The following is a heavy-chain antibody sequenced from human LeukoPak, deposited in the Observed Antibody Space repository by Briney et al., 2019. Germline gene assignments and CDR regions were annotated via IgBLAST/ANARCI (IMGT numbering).Heavy chain of an antibody. V-gene: IGHV3-74*01. Sequence: GGSLRLSCAASGFTLSNYWMHWVRQAPGKGPVWVSRINPDGSRIDYAESVRGRFTISRDSAKNTLYLQMNSLRAEDTAVYYCSRDFVGADDYWGQGTLVTVSS. D-gene: IGHD1-26*01. CDR2: INPDGSRI. CDR3: SRDFVGADDY. J-gene: IGHJ4*02. CDR1: GFTLSNYW.